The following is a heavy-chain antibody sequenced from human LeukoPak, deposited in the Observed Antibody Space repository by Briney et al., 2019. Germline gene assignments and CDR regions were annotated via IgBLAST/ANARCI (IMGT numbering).Heavy chain of an antibody. D-gene: IGHD2-15*01. CDR2: INHSGST. CDR3: ARYCSGGKFDY. CDR1: GGSFSGYY. V-gene: IGHV4-34*01. J-gene: IGHJ4*02. Sequence: SETLSLTCAVYGGSFSGYYWSWIRQPPGKGLEWIGEINHSGSTNYNPSLKSRVTISVDTSKNQFSLKLSSVTAADTAVYYCARYCSGGKFDYWGQGTLVTVSS.